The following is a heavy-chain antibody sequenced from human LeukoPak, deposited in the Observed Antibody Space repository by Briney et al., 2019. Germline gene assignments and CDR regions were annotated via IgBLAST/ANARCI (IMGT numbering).Heavy chain of an antibody. CDR1: GGSLSSGGFY. J-gene: IGHJ4*02. CDR3: ARVRGYSYGELDY. CDR2: ISYSGST. Sequence: PSQTLSLTCTVSGGSLSSGGFYWTWLRQDPGQGLESIGHISYSGSTYCNPSLNSRVTISGGTSKSQFSLKLSSVTAADTAVYYCARVRGYSYGELDYWGQGTLVTVSS. D-gene: IGHD5-18*01. V-gene: IGHV4-31*03.